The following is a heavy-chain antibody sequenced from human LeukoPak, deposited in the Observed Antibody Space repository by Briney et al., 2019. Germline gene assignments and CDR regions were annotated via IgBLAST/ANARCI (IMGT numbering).Heavy chain of an antibody. J-gene: IGHJ4*02. D-gene: IGHD3-3*01. V-gene: IGHV4-31*03. CDR3: ARSFSPDFWRGYFAD. CDR1: GGSISSGDYY. Sequence: SETLSLTCTVSGGSISSGDYYWTWIRQHPGKGPEWIGYIYYSGGTYYNPSLKSRVTISVDTSKNQFSMKLSSVTAADTAVYYCARSFSPDFWRGYFADWGQGTLVTVSS. CDR2: IYYSGGT.